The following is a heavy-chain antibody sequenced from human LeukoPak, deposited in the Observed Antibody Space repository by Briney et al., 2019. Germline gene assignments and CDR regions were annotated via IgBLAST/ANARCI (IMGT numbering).Heavy chain of an antibody. D-gene: IGHD3-10*01. CDR1: GFTFSSYG. CDR3: AKGHYYSSGSLDY. Sequence: GGSLRLSCAASGFTFSSYGMSWVRQAPGKGLEWVSAIGGRDGSTYYADSVKGRFTISRDNSKNTLYVQMNSLRAEDTAVYYCAKGHYYSSGSLDYWGQGTQVTVSS. CDR2: IGGRDGST. V-gene: IGHV3-23*01. J-gene: IGHJ4*02.